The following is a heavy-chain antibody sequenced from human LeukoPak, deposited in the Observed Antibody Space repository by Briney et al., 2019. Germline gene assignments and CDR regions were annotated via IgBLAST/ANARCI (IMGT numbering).Heavy chain of an antibody. J-gene: IGHJ3*01. CDR3: VRDQGGSSYRHAFDL. Sequence: PSETLSLTCAVYGGSFSGYYWSWIRQPPGKGLEWIGEINHSGSTNYNPSLKSRVTISVDTSKNQFSLKLSSVTAADTAVYYCVRDQGGSSYRHAFDLWGQGTMVTVSS. CDR2: INHSGST. CDR1: GGSFSGYY. D-gene: IGHD1-26*01. V-gene: IGHV4-34*01.